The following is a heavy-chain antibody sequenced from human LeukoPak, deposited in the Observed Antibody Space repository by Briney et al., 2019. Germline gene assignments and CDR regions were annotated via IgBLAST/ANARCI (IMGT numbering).Heavy chain of an antibody. V-gene: IGHV3-7*03. Sequence: GGSLRLSCAAPGFTFSDYWMSWVRQAPGKGLEWVANIKQDASEKYYVDSMRGRFTISRDNAENAVFLQMRSLRAEDTAVYYCARGRGNSGYIPDYWGQGTLVTVSS. CDR2: IKQDASEK. J-gene: IGHJ4*02. CDR1: GFTFSDYW. CDR3: ARGRGNSGYIPDY. D-gene: IGHD3-22*01.